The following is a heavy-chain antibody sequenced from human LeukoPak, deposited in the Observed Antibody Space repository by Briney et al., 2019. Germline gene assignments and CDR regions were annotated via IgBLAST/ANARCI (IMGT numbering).Heavy chain of an antibody. D-gene: IGHD3-10*01. CDR3: ARDRIYGSGGCFRVENWFDP. J-gene: IGHJ5*02. CDR2: ISAYNGNT. CDR1: GGTFSSYA. V-gene: IGHV1-18*01. Sequence: ASVKVFCKASGGTFSSYAISWVRQAPGQGLEWMGWISAYNGNTNYAQKFQGRVTMTTDTSTSTAYMELRSLRPDDTAVYYCARDRIYGSGGCFRVENWFDPWGQGTLVTVSS.